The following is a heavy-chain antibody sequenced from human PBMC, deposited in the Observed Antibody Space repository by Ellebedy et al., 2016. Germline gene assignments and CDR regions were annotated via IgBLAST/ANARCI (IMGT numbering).Heavy chain of an antibody. CDR3: ATDTRGYFDF. CDR2: MRQDGNEK. Sequence: GGSLRLXCAASGFTFSSYWMTWVRQAPGKGLEWVANMRQDGNEKYYVDSVKGRFTISRDNAKTSLYLQMNSLRAEDTAVYYCATDTRGYFDFWGQGTLVTVSS. CDR1: GFTFSSYW. D-gene: IGHD3-10*01. J-gene: IGHJ4*02. V-gene: IGHV3-7*01.